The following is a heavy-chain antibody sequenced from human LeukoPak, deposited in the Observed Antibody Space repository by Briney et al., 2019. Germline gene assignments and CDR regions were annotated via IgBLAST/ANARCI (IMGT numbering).Heavy chain of an antibody. J-gene: IGHJ4*02. Sequence: SETLSLTCTVSGGSISSSSYYWGWIRQPPGNGLEWIGSIYYSGSTYYNPSLKSRVTISGDTSKNQFSLTLSSVTAADTAVYYCARYREVGATVDYWGQGTLVTVSS. D-gene: IGHD1-26*01. CDR3: ARYREVGATVDY. V-gene: IGHV4-39*07. CDR1: GGSISSSSYY. CDR2: IYYSGST.